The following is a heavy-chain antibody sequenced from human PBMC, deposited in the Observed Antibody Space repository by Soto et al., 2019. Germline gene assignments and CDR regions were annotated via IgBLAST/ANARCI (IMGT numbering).Heavy chain of an antibody. CDR2: IWYDGSNK. CDR3: ARGGRANVLDY. J-gene: IGHJ4*02. D-gene: IGHD2-15*01. V-gene: IGHV3-33*01. Sequence: QVQLVESGGGVVQPGRSLRLSCAASGFTFSSYGMHWVRQAPGKGLEWVAVIWYDGSNKYYADSVKGRFTISRDNSKTPLYQPMNSLRAEDTAVDYWARGGRANVLDYWGQGTLVTVSS. CDR1: GFTFSSYG.